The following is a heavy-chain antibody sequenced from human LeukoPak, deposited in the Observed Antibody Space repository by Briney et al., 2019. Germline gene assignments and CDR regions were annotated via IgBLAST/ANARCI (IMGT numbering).Heavy chain of an antibody. CDR2: IYSGGST. V-gene: IGHV3-66*01. J-gene: IGHJ5*02. Sequence: GGSLRLSCAASGFTVSSNYMSWVRQAPGKGLEWVSVIYSGGSTYYADSVKGRFTISRDNSKNTLYLQMNSLRAEDTAVYYCARDQMDYGDYYNWFDPWGQGTLVTVSS. CDR1: GFTVSSNY. CDR3: ARDQMDYGDYYNWFDP. D-gene: IGHD4-17*01.